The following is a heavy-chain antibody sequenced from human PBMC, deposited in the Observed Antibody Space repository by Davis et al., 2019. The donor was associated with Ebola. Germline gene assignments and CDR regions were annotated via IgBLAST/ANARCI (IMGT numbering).Heavy chain of an antibody. CDR3: ARGYGSGWYSY. Sequence: ASVKVSCKASGYTFTSYYMHWVRQAPGQGLEWMGIINPSGGSTSYAQKFQGRVTITRDTSASTAYMELSSLRSEDTAVYYCARGYGSGWYSYWGQGTLVTVSS. CDR1: GYTFTSYY. D-gene: IGHD6-19*01. CDR2: INPSGGST. V-gene: IGHV1-46*01. J-gene: IGHJ4*02.